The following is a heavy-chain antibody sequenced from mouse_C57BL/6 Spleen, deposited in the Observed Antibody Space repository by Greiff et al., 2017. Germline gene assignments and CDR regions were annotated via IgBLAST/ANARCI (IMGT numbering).Heavy chain of an antibody. J-gene: IGHJ2*01. CDR1: GYTFTSYW. V-gene: IGHV1-69*01. Sequence: VQLQQPGAELVMPGASVKLSCKASGYTFTSYWMHWVKQRPGQGLEWIGEIDPSDSYTNYNQKFKGKSTLTVDKSSSTAYMQLSSLTSEDSAVYYCARGGSSPYWGQGTTLTVSS. CDR2: IDPSDSYT. D-gene: IGHD1-1*01. CDR3: ARGGSSPY.